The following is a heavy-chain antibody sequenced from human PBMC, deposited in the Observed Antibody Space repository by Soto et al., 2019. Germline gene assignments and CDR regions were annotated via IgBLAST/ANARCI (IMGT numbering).Heavy chain of an antibody. CDR3: ARDHIVVVPAADYYYYYGMDV. Sequence: EVQLVESGGGLVKPGGSLRLSCAASGFTFSSYSMNWVRQAPGKGLEWVSSISSSSSYIYYADSVKGRFTISRDNAKNSLYLQMNSLRAEDTAVYYCARDHIVVVPAADYYYYYGMDVWGQGTTVTVS. D-gene: IGHD2-2*01. CDR2: ISSSSSYI. CDR1: GFTFSSYS. J-gene: IGHJ6*02. V-gene: IGHV3-21*01.